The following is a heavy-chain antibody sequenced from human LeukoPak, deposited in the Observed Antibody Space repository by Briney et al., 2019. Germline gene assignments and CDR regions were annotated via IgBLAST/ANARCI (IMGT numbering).Heavy chain of an antibody. V-gene: IGHV3-48*01. Sequence: GGSLRLSCAASGFTFSSYSMNWVRQAPGKGLEWGSYISGSSSTIYYADSVKGRFTISRDNGKNTLYLQMNSLRAEDTAVYYCARGSTYCDSSGQVPFDYWGQGTLVTVSS. CDR2: ISGSSSTI. J-gene: IGHJ4*02. CDR1: GFTFSSYS. CDR3: ARGSTYCDSSGQVPFDY. D-gene: IGHD3-22*01.